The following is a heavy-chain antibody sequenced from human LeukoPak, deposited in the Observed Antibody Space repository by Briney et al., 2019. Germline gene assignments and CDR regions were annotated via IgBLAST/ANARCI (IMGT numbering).Heavy chain of an antibody. D-gene: IGHD3-22*01. CDR1: GGTFTIYA. Sequence: SVTVSFTASGGTFTIYAISWVRQAPGQGLEWMGGIIPIFGTANYAQKFQGRVTITADESTSTAYMELSSLRSEDTAVYYCARGGSMIVDAAFDYWGEGTLVTVSS. J-gene: IGHJ4*02. CDR3: ARGGSMIVDAAFDY. V-gene: IGHV1-69*13. CDR2: IIPIFGTA.